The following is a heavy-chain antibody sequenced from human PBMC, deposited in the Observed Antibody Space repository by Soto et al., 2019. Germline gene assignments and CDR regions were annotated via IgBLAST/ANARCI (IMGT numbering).Heavy chain of an antibody. CDR3: AMTTTGPYYYYGMDV. D-gene: IGHD1-26*01. V-gene: IGHV3-23*01. Sequence: GGCLRLSCAASGFTVSSYAMSWVRQAPGKGLEWVSAISGSGGGTYYRDSVEGRITISSDNTKNTQYLQMNSLRAEDTAVYYCAMTTTGPYYYYGMDVWGQGTTVTVSS. CDR1: GFTVSSYA. J-gene: IGHJ6*02. CDR2: ISGSGGGT.